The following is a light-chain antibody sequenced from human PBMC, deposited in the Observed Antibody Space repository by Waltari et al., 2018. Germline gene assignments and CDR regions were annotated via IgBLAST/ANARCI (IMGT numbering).Light chain of an antibody. CDR2: RHN. Sequence: QSVVTQPPSASGTPGQRVTISCSGSSSNIGSNYVYWFQQLPGTAPKLLIYRHNQRPSGVPDRFSGSKSGTSASLAISGLRSEDEAYYYCVAWDDSLSGPVFGGGTKLTVL. CDR3: VAWDDSLSGPV. J-gene: IGLJ2*01. CDR1: SSNIGSNY. V-gene: IGLV1-47*01.